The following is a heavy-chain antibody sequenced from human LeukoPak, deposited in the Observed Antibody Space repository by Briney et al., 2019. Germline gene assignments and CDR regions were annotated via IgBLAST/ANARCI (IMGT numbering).Heavy chain of an antibody. D-gene: IGHD3-3*01. J-gene: IGHJ3*02. CDR3: ATAWSLPDAFDI. CDR2: IYYSGST. V-gene: IGHV4-30-4*08. CDR1: GGSISSSSYY. Sequence: SETLSLTCTVSGGSISSSSYYWGWIRQPPGKGLEWIGYIYYSGSTYYNPSLKSRVTISVDTSKNQFSLKLSSVTAADTAVYYCATAWSLPDAFDIWGQGTMVTVSS.